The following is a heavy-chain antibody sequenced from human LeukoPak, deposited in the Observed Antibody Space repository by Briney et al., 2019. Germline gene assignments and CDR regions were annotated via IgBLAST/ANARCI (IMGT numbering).Heavy chain of an antibody. V-gene: IGHV5-51*01. CDR2: IYPGDPDT. CDR3: ARENSGSFYSAGIDY. D-gene: IGHD1-26*01. J-gene: IGHJ4*02. CDR1: GYSFTSYW. Sequence: GESLKISCKGSGYSFTSYWIGWVRQMLGKGLEWMGIIYPGDPDTRYSPSFRGQVTISADKSISTAYLQWTSLKASDTAMYYCARENSGSFYSAGIDYWGQGTLVTVSS.